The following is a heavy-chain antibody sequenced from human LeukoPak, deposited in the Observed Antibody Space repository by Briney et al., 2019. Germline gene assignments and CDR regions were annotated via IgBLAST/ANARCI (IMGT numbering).Heavy chain of an antibody. J-gene: IGHJ3*02. CDR2: IKQDGSEK. D-gene: IGHD6-13*01. CDR1: GFTFSSYW. V-gene: IGHV3-7*01. Sequence: GGSLRLSCAASGFTFSSYWMSWVRQAPGKGLEWVANIKQDGSEKYYVDSVKGRFTISRDNAKNSLYLQMNSLRAEDTAVYYCAREGEQLDDAFDIWGQGTMVTVSS. CDR3: AREGEQLDDAFDI.